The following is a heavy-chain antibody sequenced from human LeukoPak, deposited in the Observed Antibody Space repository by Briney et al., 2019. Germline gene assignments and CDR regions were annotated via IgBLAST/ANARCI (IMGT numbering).Heavy chain of an antibody. V-gene: IGHV3-30*18. CDR1: GFTFSSYG. Sequence: PGGPLRLSCAASGFTFSSYGMHWVRQAPGKGLEWVAVISYDGSNKYYADSVKGRFTISRDNSKNTLYLQMNSLRAEDTAVYYCAKDSGYYGNYFDYWGQGTLVTVSS. CDR2: ISYDGSNK. J-gene: IGHJ4*02. CDR3: AKDSGYYGNYFDY. D-gene: IGHD1-26*01.